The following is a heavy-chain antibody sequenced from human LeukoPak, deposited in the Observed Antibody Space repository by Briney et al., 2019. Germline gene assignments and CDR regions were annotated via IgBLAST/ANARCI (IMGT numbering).Heavy chain of an antibody. V-gene: IGHV4-34*01. D-gene: IGHD6-13*01. J-gene: IGHJ4*02. CDR3: ARTRAAAGPRADY. CDR2: INHSGST. Sequence: SETLSLTCAVYGGSFSGYYCSWIRQPPGKGLEWIGEINHSGSTNYNPSLKSRVTISVDTSKNQFSLKLSSVTAADTAVYYCARTRAAAGPRADYWGQGTLVTVSS. CDR1: GGSFSGYY.